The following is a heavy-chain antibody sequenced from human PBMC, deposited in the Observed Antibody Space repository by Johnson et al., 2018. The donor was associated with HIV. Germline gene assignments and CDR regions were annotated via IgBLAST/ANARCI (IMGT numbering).Heavy chain of an antibody. CDR1: GFTFSSYA. CDR3: AKGGTRYTPGDGFDV. D-gene: IGHD1-14*01. Sequence: QVQVVESGGGVVQPGRSLRLSCAASGFTFSSYAMHWVRQAPGKGLEWVAVISYDGSNKYYADSVKGRFTISRDSSKNTLYLQMNSLRTEDTAVYYCAKGGTRYTPGDGFDVWGQGTMVTVSS. J-gene: IGHJ3*01. CDR2: ISYDGSNK. V-gene: IGHV3-30-3*01.